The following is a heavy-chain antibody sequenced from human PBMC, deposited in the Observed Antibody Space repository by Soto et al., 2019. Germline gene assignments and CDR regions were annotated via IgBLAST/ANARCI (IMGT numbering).Heavy chain of an antibody. CDR3: AKDLGYSTGWEPFDY. V-gene: IGHV3-23*01. CDR1: GFTFSSYA. Sequence: ESGGGLVQPGGSLRLSCAASGFTFSSYAMSWVRQAPGKGLEWVSAISGSGISTYYADSVKGRFTISRDNSKNTLYLQMNSLRAEDTAVYYCAKDLGYSTGWEPFDYWGQGTLVTVSS. CDR2: ISGSGIST. D-gene: IGHD6-19*01. J-gene: IGHJ4*02.